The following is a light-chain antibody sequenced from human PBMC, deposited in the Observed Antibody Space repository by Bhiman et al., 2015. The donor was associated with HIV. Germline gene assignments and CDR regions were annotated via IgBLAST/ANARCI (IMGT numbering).Light chain of an antibody. Sequence: SSELTQDPTVSVALGQTVKITCQGDSLRTYYANWYQQKPGQAPLLVVYSDTSRPSGISDRLFGSKSGNTASLTITGAQAEDEADYYCYSRDTSGDPLYVFGPGTRVTVL. CDR1: SLRTYY. CDR3: YSRDTSGDPLYV. J-gene: IGLJ1*01. V-gene: IGLV3-19*01. CDR2: SDT.